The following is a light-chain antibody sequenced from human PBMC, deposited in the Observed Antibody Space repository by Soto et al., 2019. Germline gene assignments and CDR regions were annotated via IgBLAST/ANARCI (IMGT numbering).Light chain of an antibody. J-gene: IGLJ2*01. Sequence: QPVLTQPPSASGTPRQRVTISCSGSNSNIGSNTVNWYQQLPGTAPKLLIYSNNQRPSGVPDRFSGSKSGTSASLAISGLQSEDEADYYCAAWDDSLNGVVFGGGTKLTVL. CDR1: NSNIGSNT. CDR3: AAWDDSLNGVV. CDR2: SNN. V-gene: IGLV1-44*01.